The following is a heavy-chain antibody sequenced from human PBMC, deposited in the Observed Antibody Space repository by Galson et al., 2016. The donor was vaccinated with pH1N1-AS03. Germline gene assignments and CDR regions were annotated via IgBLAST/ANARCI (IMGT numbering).Heavy chain of an antibody. CDR1: RGSFGGAY. J-gene: IGHJ4*02. Sequence: ETLSLTCTVSRGSFGGAYWTWIRQPPGKGLEWIGEIIIGRGLPPTYTPSLKRRVTISIDTSRGELSLKLRSVTAADTGVYYCARRPTGIDYWGQGVQVAVSS. V-gene: IGHV4-34*12. CDR2: IIIGRGLPP. CDR3: ARRPTGIDY. D-gene: IGHD3-10*01.